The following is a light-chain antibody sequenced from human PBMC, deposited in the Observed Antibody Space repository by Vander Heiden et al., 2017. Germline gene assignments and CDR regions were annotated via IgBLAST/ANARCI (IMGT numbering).Light chain of an antibody. CDR3: QQFNSYPWT. V-gene: IGKV1-5*03. J-gene: IGKJ1*01. Sequence: DIQMTQSPSTLSASVGDRVSSTCRDSQSISSGLAWKQQKQGKAPKVVIYKASSLESGVPTRVSGSGYGTEFTLTISSLQPDDFATYYCQQFNSYPWTFGQGTKVEIK. CDR1: QSISSG. CDR2: KAS.